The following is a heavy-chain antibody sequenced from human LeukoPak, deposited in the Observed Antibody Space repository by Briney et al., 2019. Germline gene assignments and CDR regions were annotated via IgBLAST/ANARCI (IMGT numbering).Heavy chain of an antibody. Sequence: PGGSPRLSCAASGFTVSSNYMNWVRQAPGKGPEWVSVIYSSGTTYYADSVKGRFTISRDNSKNTLDLQMNGLRTEDTAVYYCARGHGGTAYYFDYWGQGTLVTVSS. CDR2: IYSSGTT. V-gene: IGHV3-53*05. J-gene: IGHJ4*02. CDR3: ARGHGGTAYYFDY. D-gene: IGHD3-16*01. CDR1: GFTVSSNY.